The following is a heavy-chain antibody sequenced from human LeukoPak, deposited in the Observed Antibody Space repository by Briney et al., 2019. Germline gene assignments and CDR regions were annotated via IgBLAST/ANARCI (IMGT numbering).Heavy chain of an antibody. Sequence: GGSLRLSCAASAFTFNNYGMHWVRQAPGKGLEWVAFIQFDGNDKFYADSVKDRFTISRDNSKNTLFLQMNSLRAEDTAVYYCRDPFDYWGQGTLVTVSS. CDR3: RDPFDY. V-gene: IGHV3-30*02. CDR1: AFTFNNYG. J-gene: IGHJ4*02. CDR2: IQFDGNDK. D-gene: IGHD2/OR15-2a*01.